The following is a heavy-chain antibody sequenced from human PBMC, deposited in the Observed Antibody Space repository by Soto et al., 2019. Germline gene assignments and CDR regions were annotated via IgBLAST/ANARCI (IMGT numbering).Heavy chain of an antibody. V-gene: IGHV3-30-3*01. CDR2: ISYDGSNK. Sequence: PGGSLRLSCAASGFNFSSYAMHWVRQAPGKGLEWVAIISYDGSNKYYADSMKGRFPISRDNSKNTLYLQMNSLRAEDTAVYYCARLSTTGMDYYYYGMDVWGQGTTVTVSS. J-gene: IGHJ6*02. CDR1: GFNFSSYA. CDR3: ARLSTTGMDYYYYGMDV. D-gene: IGHD1-1*01.